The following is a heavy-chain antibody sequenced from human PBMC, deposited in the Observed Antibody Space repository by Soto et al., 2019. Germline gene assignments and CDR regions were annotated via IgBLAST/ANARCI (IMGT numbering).Heavy chain of an antibody. D-gene: IGHD6-19*01. V-gene: IGHV4-34*01. CDR3: ARAAISSGPERWFDP. CDR1: GGSFSGYY. Sequence: QVQLQQWGAGLLKPSETLSLTCAVYGGSFSGYYWSWIRQPPGTGLEWIGEINHSGSTNYNPSLKSRVTISVDTSKNQFSLKLSSVTAADTAVYYCARAAISSGPERWFDPWGQGTLVTVSS. J-gene: IGHJ5*02. CDR2: INHSGST.